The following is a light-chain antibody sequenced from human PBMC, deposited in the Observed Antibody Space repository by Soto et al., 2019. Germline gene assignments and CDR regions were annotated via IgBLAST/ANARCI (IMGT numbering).Light chain of an antibody. CDR2: DVS. CDR3: GSYTSSSALGV. CDR1: SSDVGGYNY. V-gene: IGLV2-14*03. Sequence: QSALTQPASVSGSPGQSITISCTGTSSDVGGYNYVSWYQQHPGKAPKLMIYDVSNRPSGVSNRFSGSKSGNTASLTISGLQAEDEADYYCGSYTSSSALGVFGGGTQLTV. J-gene: IGLJ2*01.